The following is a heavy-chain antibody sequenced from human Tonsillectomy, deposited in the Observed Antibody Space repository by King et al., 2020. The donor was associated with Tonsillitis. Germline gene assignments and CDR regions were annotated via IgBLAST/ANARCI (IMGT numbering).Heavy chain of an antibody. CDR3: ARRESDFWSGPTEDYYYYYMDV. CDR2: IYYSGST. Sequence: VQLQESGPGLVKPSETLSLTCTVSGGSISSYYWSWIRQPPGKGLEWIGYIYYSGSTNYNPSLKSRVTISVDTSKNQFSLKLSSVTAADTAVYYCARRESDFWSGPTEDYYYYYMDVWGKGTTVTVSS. D-gene: IGHD3-3*01. J-gene: IGHJ6*03. CDR1: GGSISSYY. V-gene: IGHV4-59*08.